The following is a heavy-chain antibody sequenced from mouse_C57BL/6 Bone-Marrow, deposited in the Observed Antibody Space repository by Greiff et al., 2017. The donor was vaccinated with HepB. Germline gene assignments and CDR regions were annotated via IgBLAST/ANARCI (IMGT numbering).Heavy chain of an antibody. D-gene: IGHD2-3*01. Sequence: QVQLKESGPGLVQPSQSLSITRTVSGFSLTSYGVHWVRQSPGKGLEWLGVIWSGGSTDYNAAFISRLSISKDNSKSQVFFKMNSLQADDTAIYYCARTGDGYPAWFAYWGQGTLVTVSA. J-gene: IGHJ3*01. CDR2: IWSGGST. V-gene: IGHV2-2*01. CDR1: GFSLTSYG. CDR3: ARTGDGYPAWFAY.